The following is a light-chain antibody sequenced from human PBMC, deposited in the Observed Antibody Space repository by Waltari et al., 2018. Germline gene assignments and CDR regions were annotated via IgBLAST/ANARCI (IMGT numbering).Light chain of an antibody. CDR3: QQYYFTPYT. J-gene: IGKJ2*01. V-gene: IGKV1-NL1*01. CDR1: QGISNS. Sequence: DIQMTHPPSSLSASVGDKVTITSRASQGISNSLAWYQQKPGKARKLLLYGASRLEIGVPPRFSGSGSGTDYTLTISSLQPDDFATYYCQQYYFTPYTFGQGTKLDIK. CDR2: GAS.